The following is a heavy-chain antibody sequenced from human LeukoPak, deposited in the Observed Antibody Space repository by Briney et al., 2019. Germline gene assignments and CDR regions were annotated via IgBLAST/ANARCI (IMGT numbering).Heavy chain of an antibody. CDR2: ISYDESNK. D-gene: IGHD5-18*01. V-gene: IGHV3-30*18. J-gene: IGHJ1*01. CDR3: EKELRGYSYGEH. CDR1: GFIFSNYG. Sequence: GGSLRLSCAASGFIFSNYGMHWVRQAPGKGLEWVAVISYDESNKFYRDSVKGRFTISRDNSKKMLYLQMNSLRAEDTAVYYCEKELRGYSYGEHWGQGILVTVSS.